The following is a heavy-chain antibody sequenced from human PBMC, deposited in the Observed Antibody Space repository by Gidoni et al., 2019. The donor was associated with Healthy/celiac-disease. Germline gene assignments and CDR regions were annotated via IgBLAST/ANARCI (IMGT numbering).Heavy chain of an antibody. V-gene: IGHV4-34*01. Sequence: QVQLQQWGAGLLKPSETLSLTCAVYGGSFSGYYWSWIRQPPGKGLEWIGEINHSGSTNYNPSLKSRVTISVDTSKNQFSLKLSSVTAADTAVYYCAREKRLLRYFAYWGQGTLVTVSS. CDR1: GGSFSGYY. J-gene: IGHJ4*02. CDR2: INHSGST. D-gene: IGHD3-9*01. CDR3: AREKRLLRYFAY.